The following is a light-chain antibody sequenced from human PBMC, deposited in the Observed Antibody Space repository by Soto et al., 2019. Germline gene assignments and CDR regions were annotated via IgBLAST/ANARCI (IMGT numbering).Light chain of an antibody. CDR3: QQSYSYPWT. CDR1: QSIITY. J-gene: IGKJ1*01. CDR2: AAS. Sequence: DIQMTQSPSSLSASVGDRVTITCRASQSIITYLDWYQQKPGKAPNLLIYAASRLQNEVPSRFSGSGSGTDFTLTISGLQPADFATYYCQQSYSYPWTFGQGTKREVK. V-gene: IGKV1-39*01.